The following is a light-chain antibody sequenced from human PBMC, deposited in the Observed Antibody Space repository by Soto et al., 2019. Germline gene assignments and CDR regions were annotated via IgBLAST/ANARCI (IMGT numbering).Light chain of an antibody. CDR1: QTISVY. J-gene: IGKJ5*01. CDR3: QQRSNWPPAIT. V-gene: IGKV1-39*01. CDR2: TAS. Sequence: DIQMTQSPSSLSASVGDTVIITCRASQTISVYLNWYQQIAGKAPKLLIYTASTLQTGVPSRFSGSGSGTDFTLTISSLEPEDFAVYYCQQRSNWPPAITFGQGTRLEIK.